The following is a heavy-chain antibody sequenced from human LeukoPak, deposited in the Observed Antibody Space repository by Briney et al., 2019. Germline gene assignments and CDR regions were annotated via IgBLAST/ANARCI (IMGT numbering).Heavy chain of an antibody. CDR1: GFTFSSYA. D-gene: IGHD5-12*01. Sequence: GGSLRLSCAASGFTFSSYAMHWVRQAPGKGLEWVAVISYDGSNKYYADSVKGRFTISRDNSKNTLYLQMNSLRAEDTAVYYRARDGYSGYDFSLSLDYWGQGTLVTVSS. V-gene: IGHV3-30*04. CDR2: ISYDGSNK. CDR3: ARDGYSGYDFSLSLDY. J-gene: IGHJ4*02.